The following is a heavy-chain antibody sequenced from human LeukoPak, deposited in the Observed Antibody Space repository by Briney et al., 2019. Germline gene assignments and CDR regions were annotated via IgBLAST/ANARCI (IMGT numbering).Heavy chain of an antibody. D-gene: IGHD3-3*01. CDR3: ARGITTLGSFDY. CDR2: INPSGGST. Sequence: ASVKVSCKASGYTFTSYYMHWVRQAPGQGLEWVGIINPSGGSTSYAQKFQGRGTMTRDTSTSTVYMELSSLRSEDTAVYYCARGITTLGSFDYWGQGTLVTVSS. V-gene: IGHV1-46*01. J-gene: IGHJ4*02. CDR1: GYTFTSYY.